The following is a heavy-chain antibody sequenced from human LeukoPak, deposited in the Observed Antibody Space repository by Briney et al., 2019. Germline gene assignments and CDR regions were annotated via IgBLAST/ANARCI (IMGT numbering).Heavy chain of an antibody. J-gene: IGHJ4*02. V-gene: IGHV1-2*02. CDR1: GYTFDNFY. CDR3: ARDEGSTYNQLDY. D-gene: IGHD1-14*01. CDR2: INGDDGST. Sequence: ASVKVSCKASGYTFDNFYIHWVRQAPGQGPEWMGWINGDDGSTNYAQKFQGRVTMTRVTAISTVYMDLSGLRPDDTAIYYCARDEGSTYNQLDYWGQGTLVTVSS.